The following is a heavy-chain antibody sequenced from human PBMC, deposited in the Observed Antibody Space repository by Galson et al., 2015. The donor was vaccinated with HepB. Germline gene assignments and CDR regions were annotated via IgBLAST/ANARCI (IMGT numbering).Heavy chain of an antibody. CDR1: GFTFSSYW. D-gene: IGHD3-10*01. Sequence: SLRLSCAASGFTFSSYWMHWVRQAPRKGLEWVSVISGSGGRTYYADSVTGRFTISRDNSKNTLFLQMNSLRVEDTAVYYCGKDGVGGFFDYWGQGILVTVSS. CDR2: ISGSGGRT. J-gene: IGHJ4*02. CDR3: GKDGVGGFFDY. V-gene: IGHV3-23*01.